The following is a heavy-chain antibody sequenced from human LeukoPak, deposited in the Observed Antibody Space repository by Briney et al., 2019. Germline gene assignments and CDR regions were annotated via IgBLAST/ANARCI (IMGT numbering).Heavy chain of an antibody. D-gene: IGHD4-17*01. CDR1: GYSISSGYY. J-gene: IGHJ3*02. Sequence: SETLSLTCTVSGYSISSGYYWGWIRQPPGKGLEWIGSIYHSGSTYYNPSLKSRVTISVDRSKNQFSLKLSSVTAADTAVYYCASNGDYAEGDAFDIWGQGTMVTVSS. CDR3: ASNGDYAEGDAFDI. V-gene: IGHV4-38-2*02. CDR2: IYHSGST.